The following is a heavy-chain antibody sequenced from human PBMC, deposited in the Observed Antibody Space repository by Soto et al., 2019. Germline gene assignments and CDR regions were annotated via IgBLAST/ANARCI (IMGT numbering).Heavy chain of an antibody. CDR3: ASWRLQEHAYDI. CDR1: GLTVSGKKY. V-gene: IGHV3-53*01. CDR2: VYDTDGT. J-gene: IGHJ3*02. D-gene: IGHD4-4*01. Sequence: DVQLVESGGGLIQPGGSLRLSCEAFGLTVSGKKYMAWVRQAPGKGLEWVSGVYDTDGTYYADSVKGRFTSSRDSSKTIVYLQMNSLRPDDTAVYDCASWRLQEHAYDIWGLGTTVTVSS.